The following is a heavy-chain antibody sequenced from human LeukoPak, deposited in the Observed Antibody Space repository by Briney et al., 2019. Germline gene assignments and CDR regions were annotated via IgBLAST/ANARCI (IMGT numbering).Heavy chain of an antibody. D-gene: IGHD6-13*01. CDR2: IYYSGSA. J-gene: IGHJ4*02. CDR3: ARHEGYSSSWSFDY. V-gene: IGHV4-59*08. Sequence: SSETLSLTCTVSGGSISSYYWSWIRQPPGKGLEWIGYIYYSGSANYNPSLKSRVTISVDTSKNQFSLKLSSVTAADTAVYYCARHEGYSSSWSFDYWGQGTLVTVSS. CDR1: GGSISSYY.